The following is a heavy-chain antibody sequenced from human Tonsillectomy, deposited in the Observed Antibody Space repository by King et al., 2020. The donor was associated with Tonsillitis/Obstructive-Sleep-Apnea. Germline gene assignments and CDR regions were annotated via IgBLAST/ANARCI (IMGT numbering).Heavy chain of an antibody. CDR3: AKELPAALNYFDY. CDR2: ISSSGGST. CDR1: GFTFSSYA. V-gene: IGHV3-23*04. D-gene: IGHD2-2*01. Sequence: VQLVESGGGLVQPGGSLRLSCAASGFTFSSYAMSWVRQAPGKGLEWVSAISSSGGSTYYADSMKGRFTISRDNSKNTLYLQMNSLRAEDTAIYYCAKELPAALNYFDYWGQXTLVTVSS. J-gene: IGHJ4*02.